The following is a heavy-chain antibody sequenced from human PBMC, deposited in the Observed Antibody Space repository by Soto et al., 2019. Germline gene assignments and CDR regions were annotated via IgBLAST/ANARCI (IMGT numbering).Heavy chain of an antibody. V-gene: IGHV3-11*06. Sequence: GGSLRLSCAASGFTFSDYYMSWIRQAPGKGLEWVSYISSSSSYTNYADSVKGRFTISRDNAKNSLYLQMNSLRAEDTAVYYCARDLVRGVISNLYYYYYGMDVWGQGTTVTVSS. CDR2: ISSSSSYT. CDR3: ARDLVRGVISNLYYYYYGMDV. CDR1: GFTFSDYY. J-gene: IGHJ6*02. D-gene: IGHD3-10*01.